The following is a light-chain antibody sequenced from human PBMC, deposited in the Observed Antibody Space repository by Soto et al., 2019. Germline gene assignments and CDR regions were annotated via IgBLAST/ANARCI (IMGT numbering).Light chain of an antibody. J-gene: IGKJ3*01. Sequence: EILMTQSPATLSVSPGERATLSCRASQSLSRNLAWYQQKPGQAPRLLIYGASTRASGIPARFSGVGSGTAFTLTISSLQSEDFALYYCQHYNDWPPAFTFGPGTKVDL. CDR1: QSLSRN. CDR3: QHYNDWPPAFT. CDR2: GAS. V-gene: IGKV3-15*01.